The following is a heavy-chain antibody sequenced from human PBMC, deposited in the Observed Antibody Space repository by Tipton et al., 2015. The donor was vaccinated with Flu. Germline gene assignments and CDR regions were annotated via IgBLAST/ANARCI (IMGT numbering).Heavy chain of an antibody. Sequence: SLRLSCAASGSTFSSYPLHWVRQVPGKGLEWVALISNDGSEQHFADSVKGRFTVSRDSSKKTLYLQMNSLRSEDTAVYYCARGLPLGYWGQGTLVTVSS. CDR1: GSTFSSYP. CDR2: ISNDGSEQ. J-gene: IGHJ4*02. CDR3: ARGLPLGY. V-gene: IGHV3-30*01.